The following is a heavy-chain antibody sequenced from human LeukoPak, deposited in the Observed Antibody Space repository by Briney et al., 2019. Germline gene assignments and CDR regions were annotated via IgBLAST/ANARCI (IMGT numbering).Heavy chain of an antibody. CDR1: GGTFSSYA. V-gene: IGHV1-69*04. D-gene: IGHD3-16*02. J-gene: IGHJ4*02. CDR2: IIPILGTA. CDR3: ARGSRLGELSPPDY. Sequence: ASVKVSCKASGGTFSSYAISWVRQAPRQGLEWMGRIIPILGTANYAQKFHGRVTITADKSTSTAYMELSSLRSEDTAVYYCARGSRLGELSPPDYWGQGTLVTVSS.